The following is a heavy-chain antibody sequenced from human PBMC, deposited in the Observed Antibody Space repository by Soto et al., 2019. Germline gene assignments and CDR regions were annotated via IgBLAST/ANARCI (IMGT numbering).Heavy chain of an antibody. CDR2: ISYDGSNK. D-gene: IGHD3-22*01. Sequence: GESLKISCAVSGFTFRSYGMHWVRQAPGKGLEWVAVISYDGSNKYYADSVKGRFTISRDNSKNTLYLQMNSLRAEDTAVYYCARKTLTYYYDSSGSYWGQGTLVTVSS. CDR3: ARKTLTYYYDSSGSY. CDR1: GFTFRSYG. V-gene: IGHV3-30*03. J-gene: IGHJ4*02.